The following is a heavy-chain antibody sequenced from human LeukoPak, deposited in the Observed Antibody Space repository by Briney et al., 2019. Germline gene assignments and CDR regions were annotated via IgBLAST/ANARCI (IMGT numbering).Heavy chain of an antibody. J-gene: IGHJ4*02. D-gene: IGHD3-22*01. Sequence: GGSLRLSCAASGFTVSSNYMSWVRQAPGKGLEWVSALYSGGSTYYADSVKGRFTISRDNAKNSLYLQMNSLRDEDTAVYYCARDLSYYYDSTPLDFDYWGQGTLVTVSS. CDR3: ARDLSYYYDSTPLDFDY. V-gene: IGHV3-66*01. CDR1: GFTVSSNY. CDR2: LYSGGST.